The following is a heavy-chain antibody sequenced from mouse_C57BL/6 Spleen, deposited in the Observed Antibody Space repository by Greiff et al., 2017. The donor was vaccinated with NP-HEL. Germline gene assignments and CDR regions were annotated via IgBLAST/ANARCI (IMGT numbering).Heavy chain of an antibody. V-gene: IGHV3-6*01. CDR3: ASAGSRAWFAY. D-gene: IGHD1-1*01. Sequence: EVKLVESGPGLVKPSQSLSLTCSVTGYSITSGYYWNWIRQFPGNKLEWMGYISYDGSNNYNPSLNNRISITRDTSKNQFFLKLNSVTTEDTAPYDCASAGSRAWFAYWGQGTLVTVSA. CDR1: GYSITSGYY. CDR2: ISYDGSN. J-gene: IGHJ3*01.